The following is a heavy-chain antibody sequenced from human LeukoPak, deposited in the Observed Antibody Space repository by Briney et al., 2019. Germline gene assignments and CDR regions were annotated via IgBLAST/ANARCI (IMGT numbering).Heavy chain of an antibody. V-gene: IGHV1-2*06. CDR1: GYTFTGYY. J-gene: IGHJ4*02. Sequence: ASVKVSCKASGYTFTGYYMHWVRQAPGQGPEWMGRINPNSGGTNYAQKFQGRVTMTRDTSISTAYMELSRLRSDDTAVYYCARALAVADSFDYWGQGTLVAVSS. D-gene: IGHD6-19*01. CDR3: ARALAVADSFDY. CDR2: INPNSGGT.